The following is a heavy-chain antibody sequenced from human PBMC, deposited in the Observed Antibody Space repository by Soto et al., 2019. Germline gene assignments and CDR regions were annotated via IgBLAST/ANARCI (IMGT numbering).Heavy chain of an antibody. CDR3: ARERGYCSSTSCYGSPWFDP. Sequence: GASVKVSCKASGGTFSSYTISWVRQAPGQGLEWMGRIIPILGIANYAQKFQGRVTITADKSTSTAYMELSSLRSEDTAVYYCARERGYCSSTSCYGSPWFDPWGQGTLVTVSS. CDR1: GGTFSSYT. D-gene: IGHD2-2*01. J-gene: IGHJ5*02. V-gene: IGHV1-69*04. CDR2: IIPILGIA.